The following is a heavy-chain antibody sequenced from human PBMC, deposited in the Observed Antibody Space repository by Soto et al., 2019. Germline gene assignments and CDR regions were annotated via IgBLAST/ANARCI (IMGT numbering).Heavy chain of an antibody. Sequence: GGSLRLSCAASGFTVSSNYMSWVRQAPGKGLEWVSVIYSGGSTYYADSVKGRFTISRDNSKNTLYLQMNSLRAEDTAVYYCARTPRFPGYSYGPYYYYYGMDVWGQGTTVTVSS. V-gene: IGHV3-53*01. CDR2: IYSGGST. CDR3: ARTPRFPGYSYGPYYYYYGMDV. D-gene: IGHD5-18*01. J-gene: IGHJ6*02. CDR1: GFTVSSNY.